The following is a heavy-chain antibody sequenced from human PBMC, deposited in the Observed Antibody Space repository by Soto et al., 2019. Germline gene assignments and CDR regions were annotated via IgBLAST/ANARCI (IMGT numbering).Heavy chain of an antibody. V-gene: IGHV3-23*01. Sequence: EVQLLESGGGLVQPGGSLRLSCAASGFTFSNYAMTWVRQAAGKGLEWVSSISGPGGSTYYADSVQGRFTVSRDNSKNTLFLQMNSLRAEDTALYYCARDERIAVAGTDTWGQGIRVTVTS. D-gene: IGHD6-19*01. CDR1: GFTFSNYA. J-gene: IGHJ5*02. CDR3: ARDERIAVAGTDT. CDR2: ISGPGGST.